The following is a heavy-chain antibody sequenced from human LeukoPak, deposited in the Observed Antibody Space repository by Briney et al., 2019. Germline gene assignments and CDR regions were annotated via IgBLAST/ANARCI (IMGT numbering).Heavy chain of an antibody. CDR2: IYYSGST. Sequence: SETLSLTCAVSGGSISSGGYFWSWIRQHPGKGLEWLGYIYYSGSTYCNPSLKSRVTISVDTSKNQFSLKLSSVTAADTAVYYCARVTGSITYIDFWGQGTLVTVSS. CDR1: GGSISSGGYF. V-gene: IGHV4-31*11. J-gene: IGHJ4*02. CDR3: ARVTGSITYIDF. D-gene: IGHD3-10*01.